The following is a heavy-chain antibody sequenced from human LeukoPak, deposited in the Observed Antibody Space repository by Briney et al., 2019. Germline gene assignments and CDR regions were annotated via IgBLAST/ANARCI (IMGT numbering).Heavy chain of an antibody. V-gene: IGHV4-61*02. D-gene: IGHD2/OR15-2a*01. CDR1: GGSISSGSYY. CDR3: ARDVLRMEGWFDP. CDR2: IYTSGST. J-gene: IGHJ5*02. Sequence: PSETLSLTCTVSGGSISSGSYYWRWIRQPAGKGLEWIGRIYTSGSTNYNPSLKSRVTISVDTSKNQFSLKLSSVTAADTAVYYCARDVLRMEGWFDPWGQGTLVTVSS.